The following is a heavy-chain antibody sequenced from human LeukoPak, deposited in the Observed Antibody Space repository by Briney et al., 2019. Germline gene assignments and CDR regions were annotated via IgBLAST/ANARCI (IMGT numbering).Heavy chain of an antibody. V-gene: IGHV5-51*01. CDR3: ATGSSVVVPAAPPGEAFDI. J-gene: IGHJ3*02. Sequence: GESLKISCKGSGYSFTSYWIGWVRQMPGKGLEWMGIIYPGDSDTRYSPSFQGQVTISADKSISTAYLQWSSLKASDTAMYYCATGSSVVVPAAPPGEAFDIWGQGTMVTVSS. CDR1: GYSFTSYW. D-gene: IGHD2-2*01. CDR2: IYPGDSDT.